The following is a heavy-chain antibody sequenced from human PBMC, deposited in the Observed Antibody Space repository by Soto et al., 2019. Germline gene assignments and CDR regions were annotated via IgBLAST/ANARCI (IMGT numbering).Heavy chain of an antibody. V-gene: IGHV3-30*18. CDR1: GFTLSSYG. CDR3: AKDLGYYDSSGYGLDY. Sequence: QVQLVESGGGVVQPGRSLRLSCAASGFTLSSYGMHWVRQAPGKGLEWVAVISYDGSNKYYSDSVKCRFTISRDNSQNTLYLQMNSLRAVDTAVYYGAKDLGYYDSSGYGLDYWGQVTLVTVSS. J-gene: IGHJ4*02. D-gene: IGHD3-22*01. CDR2: ISYDGSNK.